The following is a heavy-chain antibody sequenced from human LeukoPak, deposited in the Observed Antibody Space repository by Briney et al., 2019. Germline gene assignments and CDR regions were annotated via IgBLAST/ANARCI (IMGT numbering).Heavy chain of an antibody. CDR3: ARDAHYYDTITAYFDY. CDR1: GGSINNFY. Sequence: PSETLSLTCTFSGGSINNFYWTWIRQPPGKGLEWIGYIYYSGSTNYNPSLKSRVTISVDTSKNQFSLKLTSVTAADTAVYYCARDAHYYDTITAYFDYWGQGALVTVSS. CDR2: IYYSGST. J-gene: IGHJ4*02. D-gene: IGHD3-22*01. V-gene: IGHV4-59*01.